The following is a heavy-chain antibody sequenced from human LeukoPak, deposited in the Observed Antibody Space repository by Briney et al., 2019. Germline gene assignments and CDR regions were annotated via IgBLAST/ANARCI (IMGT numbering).Heavy chain of an antibody. CDR1: GGSIVNNY. CDR2: IYYSGTT. CDR3: AREDPRTKVPEGMDV. D-gene: IGHD4/OR15-4a*01. V-gene: IGHV4-59*01. Sequence: SETLSLTCTVSGGSIVNNYWSWIRQPAGKGPEWIGYIYYSGTTNYNPSLKSRVTISVDTSKNQFSLKLNSVTAADTAVYYCAREDPRTKVPEGMDVWGQGTTVTVSS. J-gene: IGHJ6*02.